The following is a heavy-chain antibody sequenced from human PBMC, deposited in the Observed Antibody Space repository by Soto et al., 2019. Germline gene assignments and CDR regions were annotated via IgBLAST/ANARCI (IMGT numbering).Heavy chain of an antibody. Sequence: SVKVSCKASGYTFTGYYMHWVRQAPGQGLDWMGWINPNSGGTNYAQKFQGRVTMTRDTSISTAYMELSRLRADDTAVYYCARVTPKIIEAPAVSGMDVWGQGTTVTVSS. V-gene: IGHV1-2*02. D-gene: IGHD5-12*01. CDR3: ARVTPKIIEAPAVSGMDV. CDR1: GYTFTGYY. CDR2: INPNSGGT. J-gene: IGHJ6*02.